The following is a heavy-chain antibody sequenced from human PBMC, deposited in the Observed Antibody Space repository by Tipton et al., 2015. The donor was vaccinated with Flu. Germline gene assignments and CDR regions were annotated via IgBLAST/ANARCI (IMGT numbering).Heavy chain of an antibody. CDR3: ARGVLYYYYYYGMDV. CDR1: GGSFNGYY. CDR2: INHSGST. Sequence: TLSLTCAVYGGSFNGYYWSWIRQPPGKGLEWIGEINHSGSTNYNPSLKSRVTISVDTSKNQFSLKLSSVTAADTAVYYCARGVLYYYYYYGMDVWGQGTTVTVSS. V-gene: IGHV4-34*01. J-gene: IGHJ6*02.